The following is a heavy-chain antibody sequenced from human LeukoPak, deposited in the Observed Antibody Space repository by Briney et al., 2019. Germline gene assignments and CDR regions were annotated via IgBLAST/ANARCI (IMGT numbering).Heavy chain of an antibody. CDR3: AKDDNYYDSSGPFDY. CDR2: IYSGGST. J-gene: IGHJ4*02. D-gene: IGHD3-22*01. CDR1: GFTVSSNY. Sequence: GGSLRLSCAASGFTVSSNYMSWVRQAPGKGLEWVSVIYSGGSTYYADSVKGRFTISRDNSKNTLYLQMNSLRAEDTALYYCAKDDNYYDSSGPFDYWGQGTLVTVSS. V-gene: IGHV3-53*05.